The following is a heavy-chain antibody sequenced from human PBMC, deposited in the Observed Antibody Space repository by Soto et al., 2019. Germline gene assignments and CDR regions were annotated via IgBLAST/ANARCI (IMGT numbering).Heavy chain of an antibody. CDR2: IFHSGST. CDR1: GGSITSGGFY. V-gene: IGHV4-31*03. Sequence: QVQLQESGPGLVKPSQTLSLTCSVSGGSITSGGFYWSWIRQHPEKGLEWIAYIFHSGSTDFNPSLKARIXTXAXXPKNQFSLKLTSVTAADTAVYYCVRGGIAGNWFDPWGQGTLVTVSS. J-gene: IGHJ5*02. D-gene: IGHD6-13*01. CDR3: VRGGIAGNWFDP.